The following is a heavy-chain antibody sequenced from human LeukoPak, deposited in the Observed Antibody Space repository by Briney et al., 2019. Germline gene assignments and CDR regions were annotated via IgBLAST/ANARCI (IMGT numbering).Heavy chain of an antibody. CDR2: ISDSGGRT. V-gene: IGHV3-23*01. J-gene: IGHJ4*02. Sequence: RGSLRLSCVVYGITLSNYGMSGVRQAPGKGLEWVAGISDSGGRTKYADSVKGRFTISRDNPKNTLYLQMNSLRAEDTAVYFCAKRGVVIRVILVGFHKEAYYFDSWGQGALVTVSS. CDR1: GITLSNYG. D-gene: IGHD3-10*01. CDR3: AKRGVVIRVILVGFHKEAYYFDS.